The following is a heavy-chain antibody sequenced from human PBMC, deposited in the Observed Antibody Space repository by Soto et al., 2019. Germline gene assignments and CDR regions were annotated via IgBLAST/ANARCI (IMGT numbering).Heavy chain of an antibody. CDR1: GGSISSSSYY. Sequence: PSETLSLTCTVSGGSISSSSYYWGWIRQPPGKGLEWIGSIYYSGSTYYNPSLKSRVTISVDTSKNQFSLKLSSVTAADTAVYYCARTLWEWFGMDVWGQGTTVTVSS. CDR3: ARTLWEWFGMDV. J-gene: IGHJ6*02. V-gene: IGHV4-39*01. D-gene: IGHD3-3*01. CDR2: IYYSGST.